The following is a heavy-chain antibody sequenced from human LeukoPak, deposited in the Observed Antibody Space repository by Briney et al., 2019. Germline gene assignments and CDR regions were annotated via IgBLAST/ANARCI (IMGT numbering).Heavy chain of an antibody. Sequence: SETLSLTCAVSGYSISSGYYWGWIRQPPGKGLEWIGSIYHSGSTYYNPSLKSRVTISVDTSKNQFSLKLGSVTAADTAVYYCAREWNGNYFDYWGQGTLVTVSS. CDR1: GYSISSGYY. CDR2: IYHSGST. J-gene: IGHJ4*02. D-gene: IGHD1-1*01. V-gene: IGHV4-38-2*02. CDR3: AREWNGNYFDY.